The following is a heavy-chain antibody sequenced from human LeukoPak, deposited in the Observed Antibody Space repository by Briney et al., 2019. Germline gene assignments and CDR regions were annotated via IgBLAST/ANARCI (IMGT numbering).Heavy chain of an antibody. D-gene: IGHD2-21*02. CDR2: ISGSGGST. CDR3: AKTPDIVVVTAITGSFDY. V-gene: IGHV3-23*01. CDR1: GFTFSSYA. Sequence: GSLSLSCAASGFTFSSYAMSWVRQAPGKGLEWVSAISGSGGSTYYADSVRGRFTISRDNSKNTLYLQMNSLRAEDTAVYYCAKTPDIVVVTAITGSFDYWGQGTLVTVSS. J-gene: IGHJ4*02.